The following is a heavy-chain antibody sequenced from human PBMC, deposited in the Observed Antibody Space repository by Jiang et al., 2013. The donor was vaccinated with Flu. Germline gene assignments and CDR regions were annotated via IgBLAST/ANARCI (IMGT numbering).Heavy chain of an antibody. V-gene: IGHV3-23*01. J-gene: IGHJ4*02. CDR1: GFTFSNYA. CDR2: ISASGGST. D-gene: IGHD3-22*01. CDR3: AKLTSSGYYYGRLDY. Sequence: VQLLESGGGLVQPGGSLRLSCAASGFTFSNYAMSWVRQSPGKGLEWVSAISASGGSTDYADSVKGRFTVSRDYSKNTLYLQMNSLRGDDTAVYYCAKLTSSGYYYGRLDYWGQGTRGHRLL.